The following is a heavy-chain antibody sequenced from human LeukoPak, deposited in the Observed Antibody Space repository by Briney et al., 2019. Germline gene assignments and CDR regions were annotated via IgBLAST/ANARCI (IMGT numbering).Heavy chain of an antibody. J-gene: IGHJ4*02. D-gene: IGHD3-22*01. CDR2: IYSDGST. V-gene: IGHV3-53*01. CDR1: GFTFSSYA. Sequence: PGGSLRLSCAASGFTFSSYAMSWVRQAPGKGLQWVSVIYSDGSTYHADSVKGRFTISRDNSKNTLYLQMNSLRAEDTAVYYCARAAYGSNGYTAEVADYWGQGTLVTVSS. CDR3: ARAAYGSNGYTAEVADY.